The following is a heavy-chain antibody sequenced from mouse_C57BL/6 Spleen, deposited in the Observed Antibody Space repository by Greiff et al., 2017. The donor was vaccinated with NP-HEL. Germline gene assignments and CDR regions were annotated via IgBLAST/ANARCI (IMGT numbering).Heavy chain of an antibody. CDR3: ARWNYGNYEGGYAMDY. CDR1: GYTFTSYW. CDR2: IDPSDSYT. V-gene: IGHV1-69*01. Sequence: QVHVKQPGAELVMPGASVKLSCKASGYTFTSYWMHWVKQRPGQGLEWIGEIDPSDSYTNSNQKFKGKSTLTVDKSSSTAYMQLSSLTSEDSAVYYCARWNYGNYEGGYAMDYGGQGTSVTVSS. J-gene: IGHJ4*01. D-gene: IGHD2-1*01.